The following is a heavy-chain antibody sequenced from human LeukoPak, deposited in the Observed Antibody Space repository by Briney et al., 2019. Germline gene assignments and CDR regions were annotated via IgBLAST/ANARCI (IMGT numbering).Heavy chain of an antibody. J-gene: IGHJ4*01. CDR1: GFPFSSYA. Sequence: GGSLRLSCAASGFPFSSYAMSWVRQAPGKGLEWVSAISHSGGTTYYADSVKGRFTISRDNSKNTLYLQTHSLRPEDTALYYCSTEPRSLLYWGHGTLVTVSS. D-gene: IGHD4-17*01. CDR2: ISHSGGTT. CDR3: STEPRSLLY. V-gene: IGHV3-23*01.